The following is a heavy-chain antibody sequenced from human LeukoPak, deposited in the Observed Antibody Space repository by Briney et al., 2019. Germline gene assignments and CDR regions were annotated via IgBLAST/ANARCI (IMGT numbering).Heavy chain of an antibody. V-gene: IGHV4-34*01. D-gene: IGHD1-26*01. J-gene: IGHJ5*02. Sequence: SETLSLTCAVYGGSFSGYYWSWIRQPPGKGLEWIGEINHSGSTNYNPSLKSRVTISLDTSNNQFSLKLSSVTAADTAVYYCASHTESYSGPAFDPWGQGTLVTVSS. CDR3: ASHTESYSGPAFDP. CDR2: INHSGST. CDR1: GGSFSGYY.